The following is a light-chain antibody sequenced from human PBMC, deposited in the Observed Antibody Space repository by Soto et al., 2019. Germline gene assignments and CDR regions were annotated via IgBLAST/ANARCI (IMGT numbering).Light chain of an antibody. CDR2: AAS. CDR1: QSVISSY. J-gene: IGKJ5*01. Sequence: ELVLTQSPGTLSLSPGERATLSCRASQSVISSYLAWYQQKPGQAPRLPIYAASSRATGIPDRFSGSGSGTDSTHSITRLEPEDFAVYYCQQYSSSPITLGQGTRLEI. CDR3: QQYSSSPIT. V-gene: IGKV3-20*01.